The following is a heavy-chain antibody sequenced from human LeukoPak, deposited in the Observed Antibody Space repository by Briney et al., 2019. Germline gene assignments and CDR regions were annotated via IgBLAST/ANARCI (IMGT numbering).Heavy chain of an antibody. CDR3: ARERFWSGPSPLDY. Sequence: ASVKVSCKASGYTFTSYGISWVRQAPGQGLEWMGWISAYNGNTNNAQKLQGRVTMTTDTSTSTAYMELRSLRSDDTAVYYCARERFWSGPSPLDYWGQGTLVTVSS. J-gene: IGHJ4*02. CDR2: ISAYNGNT. V-gene: IGHV1-18*01. CDR1: GYTFTSYG. D-gene: IGHD3-3*01.